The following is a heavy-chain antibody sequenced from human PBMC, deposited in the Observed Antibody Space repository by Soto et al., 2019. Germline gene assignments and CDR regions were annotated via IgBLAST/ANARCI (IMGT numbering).Heavy chain of an antibody. J-gene: IGHJ4*02. CDR3: VKGADSGSYYRY. CDR1: GFSFSDYY. V-gene: IGHV3-64D*08. Sequence: GGSLRLSCAASGFSFSDYYMSWIRQAPGKGLEYVSFISTNGSSTDYADSVKGRFTISRDNSKNTLYLQMSSLRAEDTAVYYCVKGADSGSYYRYWGQGTLVTVSS. CDR2: ISTNGSST. D-gene: IGHD1-26*01.